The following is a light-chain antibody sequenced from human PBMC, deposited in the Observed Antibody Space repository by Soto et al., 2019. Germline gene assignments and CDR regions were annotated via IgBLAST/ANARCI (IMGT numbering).Light chain of an antibody. CDR3: QHYNIYSEA. V-gene: IGKV1-5*03. CDR2: KAS. Sequence: EMRVDQSGYNLSGSVGDRATLXCRAGQTFCSWLGWFQQKPGKAPKLLTYKASTLKSVVPPRFSGSGSGTEFALTTSSLHPEDVATYDLQHYNIYSEAFGQGTKVDIK. CDR1: QTFCSW. J-gene: IGKJ1*01.